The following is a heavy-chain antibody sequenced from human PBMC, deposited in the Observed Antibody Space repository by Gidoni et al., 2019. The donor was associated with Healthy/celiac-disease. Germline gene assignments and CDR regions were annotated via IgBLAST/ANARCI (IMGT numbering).Heavy chain of an antibody. D-gene: IGHD6-19*01. CDR3: ARGRAVAGTPMDY. J-gene: IGHJ4*02. V-gene: IGHV4-34*01. CDR2: INHSGST. CDR1: GGSFSGYY. Sequence: QVQLQQWGAGLLKPSETLSLTCAVYGGSFSGYYWSWIRQPPGKGLEWIGEINHSGSTNYNPSLKSRVTISVDTSKNQFSLKLSSVTAADTAVYYCARGRAVAGTPMDYWGQGTLVTVSS.